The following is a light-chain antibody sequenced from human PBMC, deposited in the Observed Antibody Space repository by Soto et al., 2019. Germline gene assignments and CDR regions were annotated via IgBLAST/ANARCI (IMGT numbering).Light chain of an antibody. V-gene: IGKV3-20*01. CDR3: QQYGSSPWT. CDR1: QSVSSSY. Sequence: EIVLTQSPDTLSVSPGEGATLSCRASQSVSSSYLAWYQQKPGQAPRLLIYGASSRATGIPDRFSGSGSGTDFTLTISRLEPEDFAVYYCQQYGSSPWTFGQGTKVDIK. CDR2: GAS. J-gene: IGKJ1*01.